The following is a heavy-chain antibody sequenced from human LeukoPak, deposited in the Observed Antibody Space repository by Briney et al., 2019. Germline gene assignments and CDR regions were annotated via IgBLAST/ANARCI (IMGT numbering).Heavy chain of an antibody. CDR2: INPDTGGT. V-gene: IGHV1-2*02. CDR3: ARRGGYDSGIDY. J-gene: IGHJ4*02. CDR1: GSFTGEY. D-gene: IGHD5-12*01. Sequence: GASVKVSCKASGSFTGEYVHWVRQAPGQGLEWLGWINPDTGGTNFAQKFQGRVTMAGDTSISTAYMELSRLRSDDTAVYYCARRGGYDSGIDYWGQGTLVTVSS.